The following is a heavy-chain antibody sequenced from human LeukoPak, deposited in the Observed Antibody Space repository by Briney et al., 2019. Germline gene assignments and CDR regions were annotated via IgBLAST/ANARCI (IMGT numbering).Heavy chain of an antibody. CDR2: LSSSGGST. D-gene: IGHD4-17*01. J-gene: IGHJ4*02. CDR3: ARGVTVTTDF. V-gene: IGHV3-23*01. Sequence: GGSLRLSCVVSGFFFSNYDMNWVRQAPGKGLEWVSGLSSSGGSTFYADSVKGRFTISRDNSKNTVYLQMNSLRGEDTAIYYCARGVTVTTDFWGQGTLVTVSS. CDR1: GFFFSNYD.